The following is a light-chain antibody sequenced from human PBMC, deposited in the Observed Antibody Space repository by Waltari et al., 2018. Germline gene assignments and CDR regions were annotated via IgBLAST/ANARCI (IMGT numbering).Light chain of an antibody. CDR2: DVS. V-gene: IGLV2-14*03. Sequence: QSALTQPASVSGSPGQSITISCTGTSSDVGGYNYVSWYQQHPGKAPKLMIFDVSNRPSGVSNRFSGSKSGNTASLTISGIQAEDEADYYCSSYISSSTLEVFGGGTRLTVL. CDR3: SSYISSSTLEV. J-gene: IGLJ3*02. CDR1: SSDVGGYNY.